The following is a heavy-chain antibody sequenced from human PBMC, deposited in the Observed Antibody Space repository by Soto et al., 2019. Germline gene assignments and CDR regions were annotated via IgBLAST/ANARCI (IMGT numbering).Heavy chain of an antibody. CDR2: IIPIFGTA. D-gene: IGHD5-12*01. CDR3: ARVGVSGYDYPDYYYYYGMDV. J-gene: IGHJ6*02. CDR1: GGTFSSYA. V-gene: IGHV1-69*13. Sequence: ASVKVSCKASGGTFSSYAISWVRQAPGQGLEWMGGIIPIFGTANYAQKFQSRVTITADESTSTAYMELSSLRSEDTAVYYCARVGVSGYDYPDYYYYYGMDVWGQGTTVTVSS.